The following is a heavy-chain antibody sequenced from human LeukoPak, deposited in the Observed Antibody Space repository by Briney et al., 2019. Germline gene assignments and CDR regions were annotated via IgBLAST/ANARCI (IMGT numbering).Heavy chain of an antibody. CDR2: IIPILGIA. D-gene: IGHD2-2*01. Sequence: GASVKVSCKASGYTFTSYAISWVRQAPGQGLEWMGRIIPILGIANYAQKFQGRVTITADKSTSTAYMERSSLRSEDTAVYYCASTPLRTAADLGDYGMDVWGQGTTVTVSS. CDR1: GYTFTSYA. J-gene: IGHJ6*02. V-gene: IGHV1-69*04. CDR3: ASTPLRTAADLGDYGMDV.